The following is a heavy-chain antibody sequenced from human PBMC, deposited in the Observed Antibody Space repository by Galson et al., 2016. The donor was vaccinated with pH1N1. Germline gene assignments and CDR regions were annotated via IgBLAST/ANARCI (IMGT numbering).Heavy chain of an antibody. Sequence: SLRLSCAASGFTFDDHAMHWVRQAPGKGLEWVSLISWNGGSTDYADSIKGRFTISRDNSKNSLYFQMNSLRAEDTALYYCAKSSGYYGGYFDYWGQGTLVTVSS. CDR1: GFTFDDHA. J-gene: IGHJ4*02. CDR3: AKSSGYYGGYFDY. V-gene: IGHV3-43D*03. D-gene: IGHD6-19*01. CDR2: ISWNGGST.